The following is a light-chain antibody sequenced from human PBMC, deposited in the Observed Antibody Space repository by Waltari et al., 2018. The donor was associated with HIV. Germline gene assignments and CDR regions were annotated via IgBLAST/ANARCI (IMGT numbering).Light chain of an antibody. CDR2: RSE. CDR1: SSNVGNKG. V-gene: IGLV10-54*04. J-gene: IGLJ1*01. CDR3: SAWDSTLSALV. Sequence: AGLTQPPSVSKGLRQTATITCSGNSSNVGNKGSSWLQHHQGHTPKLLSYRSESRPSGISERFSASRSGNIACLTIIGLQPEYEADYYCSAWDSTLSALVVGTGTKVTVL.